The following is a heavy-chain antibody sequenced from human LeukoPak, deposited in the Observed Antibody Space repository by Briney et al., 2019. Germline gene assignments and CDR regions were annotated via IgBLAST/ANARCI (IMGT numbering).Heavy chain of an antibody. J-gene: IGHJ6*03. Sequence: ASVKVSCKASGYTFTSYGISWVRQAPGQGLEWMGWISVHDGNTKYAQKLQGRVSMTTDISTSTIYIELRSLKYDDTAVYYCARYGHKYYFYYMDVWGNGTVVTVSS. D-gene: IGHD2/OR15-2a*01. CDR2: ISVHDGNT. CDR3: ARYGHKYYFYYMDV. V-gene: IGHV1-18*01. CDR1: GYTFTSYG.